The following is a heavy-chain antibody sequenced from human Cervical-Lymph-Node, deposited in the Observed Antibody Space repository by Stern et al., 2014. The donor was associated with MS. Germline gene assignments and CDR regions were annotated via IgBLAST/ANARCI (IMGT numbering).Heavy chain of an antibody. V-gene: IGHV3-21*01. CDR2: ISSSSSGI. D-gene: IGHD2/OR15-2a*01. CDR3: ARDYDGNYLTYFEY. J-gene: IGHJ4*02. CDR1: GFTFSSYS. Sequence: EVQLVQSGGGLVKPGGSLKLSCAVSGFTFSSYSMNWVRQAPGKGLEWVSSISSSSSGINYADSVKDRFTISRDNAKNSLSLQMNSLRAEDTAVYYCARDYDGNYLTYFEYWGQGTLVTVSS.